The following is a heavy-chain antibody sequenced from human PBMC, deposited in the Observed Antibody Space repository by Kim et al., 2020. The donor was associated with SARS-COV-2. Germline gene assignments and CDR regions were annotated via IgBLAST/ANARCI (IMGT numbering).Heavy chain of an antibody. D-gene: IGHD3-22*01. Sequence: YADSVKGRFTISRDNSQNTLYLQMNSLGGEDTALYYCAKHIIGYFRPFDDWGQGPLVTVSS. CDR3: AKHIIGYFRPFDD. V-gene: IGHV3-23*01. J-gene: IGHJ4*02.